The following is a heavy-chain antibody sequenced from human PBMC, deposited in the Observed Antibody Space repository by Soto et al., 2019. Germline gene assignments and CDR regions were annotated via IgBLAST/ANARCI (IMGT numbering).Heavy chain of an antibody. CDR3: AKEGRTRGGGYCDF. J-gene: IGHJ4*02. CDR2: ISGGGGST. D-gene: IGHD3-10*01. Sequence: EVQLLESGGGLVQPGGSLRLSCAASGFTFSSYAMSWVRQAPGKGLAWVSAISGGGGSTYYADSVKGRFTISRDNSKNTLYLQMNSLRAEDTAVYDCAKEGRTRGGGYCDFWGQLTRVNVSS. CDR1: GFTFSSYA. V-gene: IGHV3-23*01.